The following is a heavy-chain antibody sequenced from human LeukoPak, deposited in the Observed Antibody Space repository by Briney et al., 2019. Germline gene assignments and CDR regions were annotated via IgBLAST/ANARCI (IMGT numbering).Heavy chain of an antibody. D-gene: IGHD4-11*01. CDR2: IYPTDSDT. CDR3: ARLTTVTPAFYHHGLDV. J-gene: IGHJ6*02. V-gene: IGHV5-51*01. Sequence: GESLKISCQASGYTFTNYWIGWVRQMPGKSLEWMGNIYPTDSDTRYRPSFQGQVTISADKSISTAYLQWSSLKASDTAIYYCARLTTVTPAFYHHGLDVWGRGTTVTVSS. CDR1: GYTFTNYW.